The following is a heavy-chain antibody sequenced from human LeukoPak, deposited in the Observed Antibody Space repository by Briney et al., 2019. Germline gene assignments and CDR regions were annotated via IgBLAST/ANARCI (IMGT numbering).Heavy chain of an antibody. CDR3: ARRYYDILTGWGWFDP. CDR2: IIPIFGTA. J-gene: IGHJ5*02. D-gene: IGHD3-9*01. Sequence: SVKVSCKASGGTFSSYAISWVRQAPGQGLEWMGGIIPIFGTANYAQKFQGRVTITADRSTSTAYMELSSLRSEDTAVYYCARRYYDILTGWGWFDPWGQGTLVTVSS. V-gene: IGHV1-69*06. CDR1: GGTFSSYA.